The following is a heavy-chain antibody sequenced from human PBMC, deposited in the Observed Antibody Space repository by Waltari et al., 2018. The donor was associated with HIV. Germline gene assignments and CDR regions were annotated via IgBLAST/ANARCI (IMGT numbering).Heavy chain of an antibody. CDR3: ARVGIAAAANGGFDY. Sequence: QVQLVQSGAEVKKPGASVKVSCKASGYTFTSYSMHWVRQAPGQGLEWMGIINPSGGSTSYAQKFQGRVTMTRDTSTSTVYMELSSLRSEDTAVYYCARVGIAAAANGGFDYWGQGTLVTVSS. CDR1: GYTFTSYS. D-gene: IGHD6-13*01. V-gene: IGHV1-46*01. J-gene: IGHJ4*02. CDR2: INPSGGST.